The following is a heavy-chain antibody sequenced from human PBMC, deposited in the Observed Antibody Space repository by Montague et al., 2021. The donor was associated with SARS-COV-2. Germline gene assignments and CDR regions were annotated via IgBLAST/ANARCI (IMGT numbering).Heavy chain of an antibody. CDR2: IYTSGST. D-gene: IGHD3-3*01. J-gene: IGHJ4*02. CDR1: GASRSTKNYF. CDR3: ARADFWSGYLYFDY. Sequence: TLSLTCTFSGASRSTKNYFWSWIRQPAGKGLEWIGRIYTSGSTNYNPSLKSRVTISVDTSKNQFSLKLSSVTAADTAVYYCARADFWSGYLYFDYWGQGTLVTVSS. V-gene: IGHV4-61*02.